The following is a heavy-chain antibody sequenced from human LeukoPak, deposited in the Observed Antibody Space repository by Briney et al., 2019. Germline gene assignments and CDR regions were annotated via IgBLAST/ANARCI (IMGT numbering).Heavy chain of an antibody. CDR2: INPNSGGT. V-gene: IGHV1-2*02. Sequence: ASVKVSCKISGYTFTHLHWVRQAPGQGLEWMGWINPNSGGTNYAQDFQGRVTMARDTSITTAYLELSRLRSDDTAVYYCVSNTESGYWGQGTLVTVSS. D-gene: IGHD2-2*02. CDR1: GYTFTH. CDR3: VSNTESGY. J-gene: IGHJ4*02.